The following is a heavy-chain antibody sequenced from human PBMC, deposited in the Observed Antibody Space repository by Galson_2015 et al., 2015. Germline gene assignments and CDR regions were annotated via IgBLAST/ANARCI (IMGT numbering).Heavy chain of an antibody. CDR1: GFTFTGYY. CDR3: ARVIAVAVGYYFDY. D-gene: IGHD6-19*01. V-gene: IGHV1-2*06. CDR2: INPNSGGT. Sequence: SVKVSCTASGFTFTGYYMHWVRQAPGQGLEWMGRINPNSGGTNYAEKFQGRVTMTRDTSISTAYMELSRLRSDDTAVYYCARVIAVAVGYYFDYWGQGTLVTVSS. J-gene: IGHJ4*02.